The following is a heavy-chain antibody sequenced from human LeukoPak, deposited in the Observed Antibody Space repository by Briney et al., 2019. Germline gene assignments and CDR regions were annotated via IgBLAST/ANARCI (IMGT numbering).Heavy chain of an antibody. CDR2: ISYDGSNK. CDR1: GFTFSSYG. Sequence: PGGSLRLSCAVPGFTFSSYGMHWVRQAPGKGLEWVSIISYDGSNKYYADSVKGRFTIFRDNSKNTLYLQMNSLRAEDTAVYYCAKGGVDSNSWYELDYWGQGTLVTVSS. J-gene: IGHJ4*02. CDR3: AKGGVDSNSWYELDY. V-gene: IGHV3-30*18. D-gene: IGHD6-13*01.